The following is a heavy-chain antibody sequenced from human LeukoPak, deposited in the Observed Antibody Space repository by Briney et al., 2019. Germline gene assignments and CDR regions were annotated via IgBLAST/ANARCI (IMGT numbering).Heavy chain of an antibody. Sequence: GASVKVSCKASGYTFTSYGLSWVRQAPGQGLEWMGWISAYNGNTNYAQKLQGRVTMTTDTSTSTAYMELRSLRSDDTAVYYCARDLPPNLLTRGYGMDVWGQGTTVTVSS. CDR1: GYTFTSYG. CDR3: ARDLPPNLLTRGYGMDV. V-gene: IGHV1-18*01. CDR2: ISAYNGNT. D-gene: IGHD4/OR15-4a*01. J-gene: IGHJ6*02.